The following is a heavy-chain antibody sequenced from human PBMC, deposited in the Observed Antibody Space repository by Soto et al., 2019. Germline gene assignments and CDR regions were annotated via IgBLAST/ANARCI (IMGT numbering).Heavy chain of an antibody. CDR3: ARRARPDFYYMDV. J-gene: IGHJ6*03. D-gene: IGHD6-6*01. CDR2: ISSNGVGT. CDR1: GFTLSGYA. Sequence: GGSLRLSCAASGFTLSGYALDWVRQAPGKGLEYVSGISSNGVGTYYANSVQGRLTISRDNSKNTVYLQMGSLRPEDLAVYYCARRARPDFYYMDVWGKGTTVTVSS. V-gene: IGHV3-64*01.